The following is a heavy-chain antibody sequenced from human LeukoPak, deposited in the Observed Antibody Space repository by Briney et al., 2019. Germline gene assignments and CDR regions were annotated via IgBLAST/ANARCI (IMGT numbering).Heavy chain of an antibody. Sequence: ASVKVSCKPSGYTFTSSGITWVRQAPGQGLEWMGWINTYNGNTKYAQKFQDRVTMTTDTSTSTAYMELRSLRSDDTAVYYCARDGRYCSSTSCYTWFDPWGQGTLVTVSS. D-gene: IGHD2-2*02. J-gene: IGHJ5*02. CDR1: GYTFTSSG. CDR3: ARDGRYCSSTSCYTWFDP. V-gene: IGHV1-18*01. CDR2: INTYNGNT.